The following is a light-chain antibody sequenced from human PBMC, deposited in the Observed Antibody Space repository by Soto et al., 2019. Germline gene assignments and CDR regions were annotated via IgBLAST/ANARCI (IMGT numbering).Light chain of an antibody. V-gene: IGKV1D-12*01. J-gene: IGKJ1*01. CDR2: AAS. Sequence: DIQMTQSPCSFSPPXRDCVTITXXASQDISGWLAWFQQKPGKAPNLLIYAASILQSGVPSRFSGSGSGTDFTLTITYLQPEDFATYYCQQANSFPWTFGQGTKVDIK. CDR3: QQANSFPWT. CDR1: QDISGW.